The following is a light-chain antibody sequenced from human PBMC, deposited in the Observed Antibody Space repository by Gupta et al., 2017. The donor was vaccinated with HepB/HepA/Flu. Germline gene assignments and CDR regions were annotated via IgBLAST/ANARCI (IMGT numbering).Light chain of an antibody. Sequence: SVLTQPPSASGTPWQRVTISCSGCSSSIRSTYLYWYQHLPGTAPKLLMYRSNQLPAGGPDRFSGSKSGTSASRASRGLRSEDEADYECGAWDDSLNGPVVGGGTKGTVL. V-gene: IGLV1-47*01. CDR1: SSSIRSTY. CDR2: RSN. CDR3: GAWDDSLNGPV. J-gene: IGLJ2*01.